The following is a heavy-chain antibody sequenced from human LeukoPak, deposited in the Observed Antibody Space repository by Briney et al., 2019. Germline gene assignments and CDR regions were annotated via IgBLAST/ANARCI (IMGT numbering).Heavy chain of an antibody. J-gene: IGHJ4*02. CDR1: GFTFSSYA. V-gene: IGHV3-23*01. CDR2: ISGSGGST. Sequence: GGSLRLSCAASGFTFSSYAMSWVRQAPGKGLEWVSAISGSGGSTYYVDSVKGRFTISRDNSKNTLYLQMNSLRADDTAVYYCANEGYSSGWYYFDYWGQGTLVTVSS. D-gene: IGHD6-19*01. CDR3: ANEGYSSGWYYFDY.